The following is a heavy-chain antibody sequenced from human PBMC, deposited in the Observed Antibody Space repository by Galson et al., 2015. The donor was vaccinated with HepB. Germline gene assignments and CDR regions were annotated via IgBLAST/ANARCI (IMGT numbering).Heavy chain of an antibody. Sequence: ETLSLTCAVYGGSFSGYYWSWIRQPPGKGLEWIGEINHSGSTNYNPSLKSRITISVDTSKNQFSLKLTSVTAADAAVYYCARGPASVVYDYVWGSSRQPLYYLDSWGQGTLLTVSS. J-gene: IGHJ4*02. D-gene: IGHD3-16*02. CDR3: ARGPASVVYDYVWGSSRQPLYYLDS. CDR2: INHSGST. V-gene: IGHV4-34*01. CDR1: GGSFSGYY.